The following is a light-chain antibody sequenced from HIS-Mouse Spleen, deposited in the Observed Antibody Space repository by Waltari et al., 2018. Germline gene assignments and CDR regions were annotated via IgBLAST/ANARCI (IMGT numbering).Light chain of an antibody. CDR1: SGSIASNY. CDR2: EDN. Sequence: NFMLTQPHSVSESPGKTVTISCTGSSGSIASNYVQWYQQRPGSAPTTVSYEDNQRPSGVPDRFSGAIDSSPNSASLTISGLKTEDEADYCCQSYDSSNWVFGGGTKLTVL. V-gene: IGLV6-57*02. CDR3: QSYDSSNWV. J-gene: IGLJ3*02.